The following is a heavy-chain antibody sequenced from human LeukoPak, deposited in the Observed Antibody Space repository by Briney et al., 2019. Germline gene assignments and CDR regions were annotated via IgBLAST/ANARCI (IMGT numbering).Heavy chain of an antibody. CDR3: AKDNLAIVGATFDY. Sequence: GGSLRLSCAAPGFTFDDYAMHWVRQAPGKGLEWVSGISWNSGSIGYADSVKGRFTISRDNAKNSLYLQMNSLRAEDTALYYCAKDNLAIVGATFDYWGQGTLVTVSS. V-gene: IGHV3-9*01. J-gene: IGHJ4*02. CDR2: ISWNSGSI. CDR1: GFTFDDYA. D-gene: IGHD1-26*01.